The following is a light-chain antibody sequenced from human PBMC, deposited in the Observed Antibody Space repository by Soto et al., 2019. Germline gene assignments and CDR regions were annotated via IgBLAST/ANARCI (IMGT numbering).Light chain of an antibody. V-gene: IGKV3-15*01. CDR3: QQYNSWPPWT. J-gene: IGKJ1*01. CDR2: GAS. CDR1: QSISNN. Sequence: EIVMTQSPATLSVSPGERVTLSCRASQSISNNFAWYQYIPGQAPRLLIYGASKRATGLPARFSGSGSGTEFTLTITSLQSEDNAVYYCQQYNSWPPWTFGQGTKVDIK.